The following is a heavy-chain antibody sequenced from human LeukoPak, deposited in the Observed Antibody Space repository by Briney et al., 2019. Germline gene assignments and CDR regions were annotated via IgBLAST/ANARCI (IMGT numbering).Heavy chain of an antibody. J-gene: IGHJ5*02. CDR3: LRHLDL. Sequence: GGSLRLSCAASGFTFSSYWMSWVRQAPGKGLEWVASTQPDGGAQYYVDSVRGRFTISRDNAKNSLYLQMNSLRDAYTAIYYCLRHLDLWGQGTLVTVSS. CDR2: TQPDGGAQ. CDR1: GFTFSSYW. V-gene: IGHV3-7*01.